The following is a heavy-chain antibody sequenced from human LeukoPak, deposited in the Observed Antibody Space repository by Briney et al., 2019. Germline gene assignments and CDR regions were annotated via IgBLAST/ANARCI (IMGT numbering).Heavy chain of an antibody. CDR3: ATTPGLAAA. D-gene: IGHD6-13*01. Sequence: GGSLRLSCAASGFTFNSYAMSWVRQAPGKGLEWVSSISSSSIYIYYADSVKGRFTISRDNAKNSLYLQMNSLRAEDTAVYYCATTPGLAAAWGQGTLVTVSS. V-gene: IGHV3-21*01. J-gene: IGHJ4*02. CDR1: GFTFNSYA. CDR2: ISSSSIYI.